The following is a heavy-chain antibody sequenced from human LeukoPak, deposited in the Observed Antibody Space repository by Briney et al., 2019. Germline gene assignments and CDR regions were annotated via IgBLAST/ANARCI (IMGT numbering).Heavy chain of an antibody. CDR3: ARTPDDAFDI. CDR2: INHSGST. CDR1: GGSFSDYY. Sequence: PSETLSLTCAVYGGSFSDYYWSWIRQPPGKGLEWIGEINHSGSTNYNPFLKSRVTISVDTSKNQFSLKFTSVTAADTAVYYCARTPDDAFDIWGQGTMVTVSS. V-gene: IGHV4-34*01. J-gene: IGHJ3*02.